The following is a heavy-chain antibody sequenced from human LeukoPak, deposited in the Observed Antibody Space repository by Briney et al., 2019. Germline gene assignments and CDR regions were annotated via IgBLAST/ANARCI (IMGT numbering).Heavy chain of an antibody. V-gene: IGHV3-9*01. D-gene: IGHD5-24*01. CDR1: GFTIDEHA. J-gene: IGHJ3*02. CDR2: ISWNSGSI. Sequence: SLRLSCAASGFTIDEHALHWVRQAPGKGLEWVSGISWNSGSIGYADSVKGRFTISRENAKNSLYLQMNSLRAEDTAVYYCARGVEDGAFDIWGQGTMVTVSS. CDR3: ARGVEDGAFDI.